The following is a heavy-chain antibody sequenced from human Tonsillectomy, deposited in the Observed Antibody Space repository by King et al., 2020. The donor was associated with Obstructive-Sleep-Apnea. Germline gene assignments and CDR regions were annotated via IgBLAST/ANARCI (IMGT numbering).Heavy chain of an antibody. CDR2: IYIGGGT. Sequence: VQLVESGGGLVQPGGSVRLSCAASGFTVSSNYMSWVRQAPGKGLEWVSVIYIGGGTYYPDSVKGRFTISRETSKNTLYLQMNSLRAEDTAVYYCARVVGAIIYWGHGMLVTVSS. J-gene: IGHJ4*01. CDR1: GFTVSSNY. D-gene: IGHD1-26*01. V-gene: IGHV3-66*01. CDR3: ARVVGAIIY.